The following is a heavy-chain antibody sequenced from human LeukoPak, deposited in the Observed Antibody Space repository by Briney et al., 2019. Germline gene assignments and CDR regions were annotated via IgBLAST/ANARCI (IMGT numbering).Heavy chain of an antibody. Sequence: GGSLRLSCAASGFTVITNDMTWVRQAPGKGLEWVSVLYSDGNTKYADSVQGRFTISRDNSKNTLYLEMNSLSPDDTAVYYCARGVEPLAANTLAYWGQGTPVTVSS. CDR2: LYSDGNT. V-gene: IGHV3-53*01. J-gene: IGHJ4*02. CDR1: GFTVITND. D-gene: IGHD1-14*01. CDR3: ARGVEPLAANTLAY.